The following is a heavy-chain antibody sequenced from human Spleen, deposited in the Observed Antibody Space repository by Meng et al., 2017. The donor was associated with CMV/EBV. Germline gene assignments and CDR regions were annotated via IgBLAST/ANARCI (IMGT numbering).Heavy chain of an antibody. V-gene: IGHV1-2*02. CDR1: GYTFTGYY. CDR3: ATRGYCSSTRCYERPYYGLDV. J-gene: IGHJ6*02. CDR2: INPNSGGT. D-gene: IGHD2-2*01. Sequence: ASVKVSCKASGYTFTGYYMHWVRQAPGQGLEWMGWINPNSGGTSYAQKFQGRVTLTRDTSISTAYMELTSLRSDDTAVYYCATRGYCSSTRCYERPYYGLDVWGQGTTVTVSS.